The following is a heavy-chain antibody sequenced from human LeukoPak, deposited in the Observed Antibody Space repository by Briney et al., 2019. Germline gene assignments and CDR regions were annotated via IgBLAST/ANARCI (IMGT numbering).Heavy chain of an antibody. CDR1: GYTFTSYC. V-gene: IGHV1-18*01. D-gene: IGHD6-13*01. Sequence: ASVKLSCTASGYTFTSYCISWVRQAPGQGLEWMGWISAYNGNTNYAQKLQGRVTMTTDTSTSTAYMELRSLRSDDTAVYYCARLSPTLFLRSSRRKYYFDYWGQGTLVTVSS. J-gene: IGHJ4*02. CDR2: ISAYNGNT. CDR3: ARLSPTLFLRSSRRKYYFDY.